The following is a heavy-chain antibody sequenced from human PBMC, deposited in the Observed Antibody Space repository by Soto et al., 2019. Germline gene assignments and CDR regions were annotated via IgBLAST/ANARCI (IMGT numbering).Heavy chain of an antibody. CDR2: IYWNDDK. CDR3: AHRRGLAACPLYFDY. V-gene: IGHV2-5*01. Sequence: QITLKESGPTLVKPTQTLTLTCTFSGFSLSTSGVGVGWIRQPPGKALEWLALIYWNDDKRYSPSLKSRLTITKDTTKNQVVLTMTNMDPVDTATYYCAHRRGLAACPLYFDYWGQGTLVTVSS. CDR1: GFSLSTSGVG. D-gene: IGHD6-13*01. J-gene: IGHJ4*02.